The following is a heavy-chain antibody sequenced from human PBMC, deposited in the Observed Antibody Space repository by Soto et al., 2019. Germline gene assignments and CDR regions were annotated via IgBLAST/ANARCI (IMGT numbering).Heavy chain of an antibody. D-gene: IGHD6-13*01. V-gene: IGHV3-30-3*01. Sequence: PGGSLRLSCAASGFTFSSYAMHWVRQAPGKGLEWVAVISYDGSNKYYADSVKGRFTISRDNSKNTLYLQMNSLRAEDTAVYYCASHSSRIAAAGTIFHVGWGQGTLVTVSS. CDR3: ASHSSRIAAAGTIFHVG. CDR2: ISYDGSNK. CDR1: GFTFSSYA. J-gene: IGHJ4*02.